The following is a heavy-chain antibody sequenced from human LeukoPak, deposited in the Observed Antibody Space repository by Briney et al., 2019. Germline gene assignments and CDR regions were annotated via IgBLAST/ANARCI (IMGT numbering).Heavy chain of an antibody. J-gene: IGHJ4*02. V-gene: IGHV1-18*01. CDR1: GYTFTSYG. Sequence: GASVKVSCKASGYTFTSYGISWVRQAPGQGLEWMGWISAYNGNTNYAQKLQGRVTMTTDTSTSTAYMELRSLRSDDTAVYYCAREYCSGGSCYLLDYWGQGTLVTVSS. CDR3: AREYCSGGSCYLLDY. CDR2: ISAYNGNT. D-gene: IGHD2-15*01.